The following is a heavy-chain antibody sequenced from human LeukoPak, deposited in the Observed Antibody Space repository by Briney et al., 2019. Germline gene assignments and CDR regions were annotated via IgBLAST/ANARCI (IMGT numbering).Heavy chain of an antibody. D-gene: IGHD2-15*01. CDR2: IYYSGSA. CDR1: GGSISSYY. Sequence: SETLSLTCTVSGGSISSYYWSWIRQPPGKGLEWIGYIYYSGSANYNPSLKSRVTISVDTSKNQFSLKLSSVTAADTAVYYCARELLGLDVWGQGTTVTVSS. J-gene: IGHJ6*02. V-gene: IGHV4-59*01. CDR3: ARELLGLDV.